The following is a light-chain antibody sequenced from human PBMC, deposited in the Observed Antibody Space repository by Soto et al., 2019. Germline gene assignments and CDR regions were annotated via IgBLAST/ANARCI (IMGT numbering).Light chain of an antibody. CDR2: DAS. V-gene: IGKV3-11*01. CDR1: QSVSSY. Sequence: IVLTQSPATLSLSPGERATLSCRASQSVSSYLAWYQQKPGQAPRLLIYDASNRATGIPARFSGSGSGTDFTLTISSLEPEDFEVYYCQQRSNWPITFGQGTRLENK. J-gene: IGKJ5*01. CDR3: QQRSNWPIT.